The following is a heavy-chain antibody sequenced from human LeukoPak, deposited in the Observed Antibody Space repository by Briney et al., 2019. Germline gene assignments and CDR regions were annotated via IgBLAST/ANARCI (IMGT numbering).Heavy chain of an antibody. J-gene: IGHJ3*01. D-gene: IGHD3-22*01. CDR3: AKDRYYYDSSGFF. V-gene: IGHV3-23*01. Sequence: GGSLRLSCAASGFTFSSEAMSSVRQAPGKGLEWVSANSGRGGGTYYADSVKDRSTISRDKSKNTLYLQMNSRRAEDTAVYDWAKDRYYYDSSGFFWGQGTMVTVSS. CDR2: NSGRGGGT. CDR1: GFTFSSEA.